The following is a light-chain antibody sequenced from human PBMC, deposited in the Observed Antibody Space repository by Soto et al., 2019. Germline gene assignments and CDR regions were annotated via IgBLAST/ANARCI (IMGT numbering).Light chain of an antibody. Sequence: QSALTQPASVSGSPGQSITISCTGTSSDVGSYNLVSWYQQHPGKAPKLMIYEGSKRPSGVSNRFSGSKSGNTASLTISRLQAEDEADYYCCSYAGSSTFVFGGGTKLTVL. CDR2: EGS. CDR1: SSDVGSYNL. CDR3: CSYAGSSTFV. V-gene: IGLV2-23*03. J-gene: IGLJ2*01.